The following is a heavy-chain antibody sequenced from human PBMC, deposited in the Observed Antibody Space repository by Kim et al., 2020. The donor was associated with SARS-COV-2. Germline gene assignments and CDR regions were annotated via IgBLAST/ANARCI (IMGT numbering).Heavy chain of an antibody. CDR3: ARVSSVYYGSIYYYYMDV. J-gene: IGHJ6*03. V-gene: IGHV3-7*01. Sequence: GGSLRLSCAASGFTFSSHWMSWVRQAPGKGLEWVANIKQDGSAKYYVDSVKGRFTISRDNAKNSLFLQMNSLRAEDTAVYYCARVSSVYYGSIYYYYMDV. D-gene: IGHD3-10*01. CDR1: GFTFSSHW. CDR2: IKQDGSAK.